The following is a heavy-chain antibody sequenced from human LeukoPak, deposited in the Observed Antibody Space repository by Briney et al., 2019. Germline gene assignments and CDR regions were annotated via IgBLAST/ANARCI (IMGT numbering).Heavy chain of an antibody. CDR3: TTEYFGGFEY. CDR2: IYSGGST. Sequence: PGGSLRLSCAASGFTVSSNYMSWVRQAPGKGLEWVSVIYSGGSTYYADSVKGRFTISRDNSKNTLYLQMNSLRAEDTAVYFCTTEYFGGFEYWGQGTLVTVSS. J-gene: IGHJ4*02. CDR1: GFTVSSNY. D-gene: IGHD3-16*01. V-gene: IGHV3-53*01.